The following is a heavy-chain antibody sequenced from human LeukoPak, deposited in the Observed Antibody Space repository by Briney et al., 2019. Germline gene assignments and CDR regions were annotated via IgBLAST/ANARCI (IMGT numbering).Heavy chain of an antibody. J-gene: IGHJ3*02. V-gene: IGHV3-30*18. D-gene: IGHD3-22*01. Sequence: GRSLRLSCAASGFTFSSYGMHWVRQAPGKGLEWVAVISYDGSKKYYADSVKGRFTISRDNPKNTLYLQMNSLRAEDTAVYYCAKGLRKIYYDSSGPLEDAFDIWGKGKMVTVSS. CDR1: GFTFSSYG. CDR2: ISYDGSKK. CDR3: AKGLRKIYYDSSGPLEDAFDI.